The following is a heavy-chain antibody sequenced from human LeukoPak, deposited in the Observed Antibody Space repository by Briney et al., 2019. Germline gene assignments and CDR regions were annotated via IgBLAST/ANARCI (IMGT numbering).Heavy chain of an antibody. CDR3: ARAPSLWHAFDI. J-gene: IGHJ3*02. D-gene: IGHD3-16*01. Sequence: GASVKVSCKASGGTFSSYAISWVRQAPGQGLEWMGRIIPILGIANYAQKFQGRVTITADKSTSTAYMELSSLRSEDTAVYYCARAPSLWHAFDIWGQGTMVTVPS. V-gene: IGHV1-69*04. CDR1: GGTFSSYA. CDR2: IIPILGIA.